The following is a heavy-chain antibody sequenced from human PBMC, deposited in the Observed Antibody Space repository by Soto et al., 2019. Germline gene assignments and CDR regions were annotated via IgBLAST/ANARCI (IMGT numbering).Heavy chain of an antibody. J-gene: IGHJ4*02. CDR1: FVSLRRGGYY. Sequence: TLSLNCTLSFVSLRRGGYYFSWSLQHPGKGLEWIGYIYYSGSTYYNPSLKSRVTISVDTSKNQFSLKLSSVTAADTAVYYCARETLTVTTRNFDYWGQGTLVSVSS. CDR2: IYYSGST. V-gene: IGHV4-31*03. D-gene: IGHD4-4*01. CDR3: ARETLTVTTRNFDY.